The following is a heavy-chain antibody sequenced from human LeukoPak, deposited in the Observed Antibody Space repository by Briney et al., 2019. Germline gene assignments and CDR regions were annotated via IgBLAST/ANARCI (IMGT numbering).Heavy chain of an antibody. D-gene: IGHD3-22*01. V-gene: IGHV3-21*01. J-gene: IGHJ4*02. CDR1: GFTFSSYR. CDR3: ARDLRSSGYSPFDY. Sequence: PGGSLRLSCAASGFTFSSYRMNWVRQAPGKGLEWVSSISSSSSYIYYADSVKGRFTISRDNAKNSLYLQMNSLRAEDTAVYYCARDLRSSGYSPFDYWGQGTLVTVSS. CDR2: ISSSSSYI.